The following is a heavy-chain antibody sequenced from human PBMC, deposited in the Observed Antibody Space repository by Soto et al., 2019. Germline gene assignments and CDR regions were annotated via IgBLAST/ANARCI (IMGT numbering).Heavy chain of an antibody. CDR3: ARGGEDRSGWVTGTDY. CDR2: IFSNDEK. Sequence: QVTLKESGPVLVKPTETLTLTCTVSGFSLSNARMGVSWICQPPGKALEWLAHIFSNDEKSYSTSLKSRLTIPNDTSKSQVVVTKTNMDPVETATYYCARGGEDRSGWVTGTDYWGQGTLVTVSS. CDR1: GFSLSNARMG. J-gene: IGHJ4*02. D-gene: IGHD6-19*01. V-gene: IGHV2-26*01.